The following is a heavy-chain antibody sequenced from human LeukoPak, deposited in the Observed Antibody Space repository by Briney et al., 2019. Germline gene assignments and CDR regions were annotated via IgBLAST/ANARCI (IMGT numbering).Heavy chain of an antibody. CDR1: GGSISSGSYY. V-gene: IGHV4-61*02. CDR2: IYTSGST. CDR3: AREGLAAAWGVRYYFDY. D-gene: IGHD6-13*01. Sequence: PSETLSLTCTVSGGSISSGSYYWSWIRQPAGKGLEWIGRIYTSGSTNYNPSLKSCVTISVDTSKNQFSLKLSSVTAADTAVYYCAREGLAAAWGVRYYFDYWGQGTLVTVSS. J-gene: IGHJ4*02.